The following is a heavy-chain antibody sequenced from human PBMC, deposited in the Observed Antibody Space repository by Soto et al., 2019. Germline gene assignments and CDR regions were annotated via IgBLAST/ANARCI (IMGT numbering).Heavy chain of an antibody. CDR2: ISYDGSNK. CDR3: ARDKSLTRYCTNGVCYPLDV. V-gene: IGHV3-30-3*01. D-gene: IGHD2-8*01. J-gene: IGHJ6*04. CDR1: GFTFSSYA. Sequence: GGSLRLSCAASGFTFSSYAMHWVRQAPGKGLERVAVISYDGSNKYYADSVKGRFTISRDNAKNTLYLQMNSLRPEDTAVYYCARDKSLTRYCTNGVCYPLDVWGKGTTVTVSS.